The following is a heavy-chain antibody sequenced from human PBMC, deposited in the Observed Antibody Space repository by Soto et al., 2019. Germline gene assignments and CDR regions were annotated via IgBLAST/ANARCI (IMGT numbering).Heavy chain of an antibody. CDR3: ARAGEKEYSSSWYYYYYGMDV. CDR1: GYTFTGYY. V-gene: IGHV1-2*02. D-gene: IGHD6-13*01. J-gene: IGHJ6*02. Sequence: GASVKVSCKASGYTFTGYYMHWVRQAPGQGLEWMGWINPNSGGTNYAQKFQGRVTMTRDTSISTAYMELSRLRSDDTAVYYCARAGEKEYSSSWYYYYYGMDVWGQGTTVTVSS. CDR2: INPNSGGT.